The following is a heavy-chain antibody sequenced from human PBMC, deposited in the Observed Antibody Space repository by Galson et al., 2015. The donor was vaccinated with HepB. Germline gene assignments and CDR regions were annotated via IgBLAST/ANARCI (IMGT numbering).Heavy chain of an antibody. J-gene: IGHJ4*02. Sequence: SLRLSCAASGFTSSSYAMSWVRQAPGKGLEWVSAISGSGGSTYYADSVKGRFTISRDNSKNTLYLQMNSLRAEDTAVYFCIAARMGVGYWGQGTLVTVSS. D-gene: IGHD6-6*01. V-gene: IGHV3-23*01. CDR3: IAARMGVGY. CDR1: GFTSSSYA. CDR2: ISGSGGST.